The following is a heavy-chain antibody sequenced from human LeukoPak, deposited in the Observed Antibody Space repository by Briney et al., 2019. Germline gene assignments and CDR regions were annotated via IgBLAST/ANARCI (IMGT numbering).Heavy chain of an antibody. CDR2: IYYSGST. J-gene: IGHJ5*02. CDR3: ARSDGYCSTTRCPHWFDP. CDR1: GGSISSSSYY. D-gene: IGHD2-2*01. Sequence: SETLSLTCTVSGGSISSSSYYWGWVRQPPGKGLEWIGSIYYSGSTYYNPSLKSRVTISVDTSKNQVSLKLTSVTAADTAVYYCARSDGYCSTTRCPHWFDPWGQGTLVTVSS. V-gene: IGHV4-39*01.